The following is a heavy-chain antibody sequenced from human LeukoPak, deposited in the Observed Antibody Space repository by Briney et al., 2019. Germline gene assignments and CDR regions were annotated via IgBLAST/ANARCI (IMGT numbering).Heavy chain of an antibody. CDR2: IRAYNGNT. D-gene: IGHD3-22*01. V-gene: IGHV1-18*01. Sequence: ASVKVSCKASGGTFSSYAISWVRQAPGQGLEWMGWIRAYNGNTNYAQKLQGRVTMTTDTSTSTAYMELRSLRSDDTAVYYCARGRVYDSSGYTNGDAFDIWGQGTMVTVSS. CDR3: ARGRVYDSSGYTNGDAFDI. CDR1: GGTFSSYA. J-gene: IGHJ3*02.